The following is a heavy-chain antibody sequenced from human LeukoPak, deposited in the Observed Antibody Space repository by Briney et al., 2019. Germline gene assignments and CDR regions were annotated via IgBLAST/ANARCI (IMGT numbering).Heavy chain of an antibody. CDR2: ISGSGGST. D-gene: IGHD4-23*01. Sequence: GGSLRLSCAASGFTFRSYTMSWVRQTPGKGLEWVSTISGSGGSTYLADSVKGLFTISRDNSKNTVYLRMNSLRGEDTAVYYCSKDVVTAAIWGQGTLVTVSS. CDR3: SKDVVTAAI. V-gene: IGHV3-23*01. CDR1: GFTFRSYT. J-gene: IGHJ4*02.